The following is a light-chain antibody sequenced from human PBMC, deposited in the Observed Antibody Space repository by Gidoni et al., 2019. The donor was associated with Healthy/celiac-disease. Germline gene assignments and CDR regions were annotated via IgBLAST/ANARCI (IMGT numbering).Light chain of an antibody. CDR2: DAS. J-gene: IGKJ2*01. CDR3: QQRSNWPPMYT. Sequence: ESVLTQSPATLSLSPGERSTLSCMARQSVSSYLAWYQQKPGQAPRLLIYDASNRATGLPARFSGSGSGTDFTLTISSLEPEAFAVYYCQQRSNWPPMYTFGQGTKLEIK. CDR1: QSVSSY. V-gene: IGKV3-11*01.